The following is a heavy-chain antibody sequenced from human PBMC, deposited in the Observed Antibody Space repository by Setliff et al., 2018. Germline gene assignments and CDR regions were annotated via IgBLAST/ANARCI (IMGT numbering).Heavy chain of an antibody. CDR2: ISYDANKK. V-gene: IGHV3-30*18. CDR1: GFNFGAYV. J-gene: IGHJ6*03. CDR3: AKGGPYYYYYMDV. Sequence: GGSLRLSCAASGFNFGAYVMHWVRQAPGKGLEWVALISYDANKKYYADSVRGRFAVSRDNSRNTLYLEMNSLRPEDTAMYYCAKGGPYYYYYMDVWGKGTMVTVSS.